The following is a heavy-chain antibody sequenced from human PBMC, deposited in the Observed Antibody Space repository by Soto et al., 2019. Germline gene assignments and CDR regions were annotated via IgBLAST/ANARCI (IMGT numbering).Heavy chain of an antibody. CDR3: AAGGGLPRYY. CDR1: GGSISSGGYS. CDR2: IYHSGST. D-gene: IGHD5-12*01. V-gene: IGHV4-30-2*01. J-gene: IGHJ4*02. Sequence: QLQLQESGSGLVKPSQTLSLTCAVSGGSISSGGYSWSWIRQPPGKGLEWIGYIYHSGSTYYNPSLKSTFTISVDRSKNQFSRKLSSVTAADTAVYYCAAGGGLPRYYWGQGTLVTVSS.